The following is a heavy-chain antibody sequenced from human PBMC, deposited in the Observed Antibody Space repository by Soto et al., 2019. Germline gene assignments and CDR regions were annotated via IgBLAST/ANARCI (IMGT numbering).Heavy chain of an antibody. V-gene: IGHV4-61*01. J-gene: IGHJ4*02. CDR3: ARDGDGYNY. CDR2: IYSSGST. Sequence: PSETLSLTCTVSGGSVSIGSYYWSWIRHPPGKGLEWIGYIYSSGSTSYNPSLKSRVTISVDTSKNQFSLKLSSVTAADTAVYYCARDGDGYNYWGQGTLVTVSS. D-gene: IGHD5-12*01. CDR1: GGSVSIGSYY.